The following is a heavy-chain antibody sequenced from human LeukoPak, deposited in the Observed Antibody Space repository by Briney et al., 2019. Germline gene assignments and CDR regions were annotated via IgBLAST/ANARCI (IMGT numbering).Heavy chain of an antibody. CDR3: ARYSSSSTPDFDP. V-gene: IGHV1-8*01. CDR2: TNPNSGNT. D-gene: IGHD6-6*01. J-gene: IGHJ5*02. Sequence: AASVKVSCKASGYTFTSYDINWVRQATGQGLEWMGWTNPNSGNTGYAQKFQGRVTMTRNTSISTAYMELSSLRSEDTAVYYCARYSSSSTPDFDPWGQGTLVTVSS. CDR1: GYTFTSYD.